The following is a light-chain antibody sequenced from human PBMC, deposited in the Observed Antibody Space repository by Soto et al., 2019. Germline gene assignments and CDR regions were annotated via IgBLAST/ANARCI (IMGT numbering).Light chain of an antibody. Sequence: QSVLTQPPSVSGAPGQRVTISCTGSSSNIGAGFDVHWYQHLRGTAPKLLIYDNNNRPSGVPDRFSGSKSGTSASLAITGLQAEDEADYYCQSYDSSLLHVVFGGGTKLNVL. CDR2: DNN. CDR3: QSYDSSLLHVV. CDR1: SSNIGAGFD. V-gene: IGLV1-40*01. J-gene: IGLJ2*01.